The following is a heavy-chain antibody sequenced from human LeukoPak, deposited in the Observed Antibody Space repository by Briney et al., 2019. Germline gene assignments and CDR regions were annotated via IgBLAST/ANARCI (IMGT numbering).Heavy chain of an antibody. V-gene: IGHV1-24*01. CDR2: FDPEDGET. Sequence: ASVKVSCKVSGYTLTELSMHWVRQAPGKGLEWMGGFDPEDGETIYAQKFQGRVTMTEDTSTDTAYMELSSLRSEDTAVYYCATISFEVGGSSTNLRYDYWGQGTLVTVSS. CDR1: GYTLTELS. J-gene: IGHJ4*02. D-gene: IGHD4-23*01. CDR3: ATISFEVGGSSTNLRYDY.